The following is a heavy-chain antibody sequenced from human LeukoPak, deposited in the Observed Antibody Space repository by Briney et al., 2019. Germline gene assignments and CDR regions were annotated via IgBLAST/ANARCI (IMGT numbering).Heavy chain of an antibody. CDR3: ARHEGSGSYYSY. V-gene: IGHV5-51*01. CDR1: GYSFSFYW. J-gene: IGHJ4*02. CDR2: ICPDDSDT. Sequence: GESLKISCRGSGYSFSFYWIAWVRQMPGKGLQWMGIICPDDSDTRYSPSFRGQVTISADKSTSTAYLQWSRLRASDTAIYYCARHEGSGSYYSYWGQGTLVTVSS. D-gene: IGHD1-26*01.